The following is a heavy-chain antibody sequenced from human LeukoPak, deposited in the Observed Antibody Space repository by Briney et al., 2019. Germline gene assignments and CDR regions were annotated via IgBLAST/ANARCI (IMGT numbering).Heavy chain of an antibody. CDR2: IYHSGST. CDR3: ARDDYGDLNWFDP. D-gene: IGHD4-17*01. J-gene: IGHJ5*02. Sequence: TLSLTCAVSGGSISSGGYSWSWIRQPPGKGLEWIGYIYHSGSTYYNPSLKSRVTISVDTSKNQFSLKLSSVTAADTAVYYCARDDYGDLNWFDPWGQGTLVTVS. CDR1: GGSISSGGYS. V-gene: IGHV4-30-2*01.